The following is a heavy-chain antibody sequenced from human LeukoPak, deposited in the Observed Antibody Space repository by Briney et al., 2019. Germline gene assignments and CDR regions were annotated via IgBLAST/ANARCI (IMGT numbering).Heavy chain of an antibody. V-gene: IGHV3-30-3*01. CDR2: ISYDGSNK. J-gene: IGHJ4*02. Sequence: GGSLRLSCAASGFTFSSYAMHWVRQAPGKGLEWVAVISYDGSNKYYAGSVKGRFTISRDNSKNTLYLQMNSLRAEDTAVYYCARGYSGSYFDYWGQGTLVTVSS. CDR3: ARGYSGSYFDY. CDR1: GFTFSSYA. D-gene: IGHD1-26*01.